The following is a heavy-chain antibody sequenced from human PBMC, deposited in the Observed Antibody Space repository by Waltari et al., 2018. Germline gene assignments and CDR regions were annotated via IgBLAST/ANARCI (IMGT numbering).Heavy chain of an antibody. Sequence: QLQLQESGPGLVKPSETLSLTCTVSGGSIRTNYNWVWIRQPPGKGLEWMGNMQYRGSTFYNPSLESRVTISLDTWKNQFSLRLSSVGAADTAVYFCGRIAFGDEGGYFQYWGQGTLVTVSS. V-gene: IGHV4-39*01. CDR1: GGSIRTNYN. D-gene: IGHD4-17*01. CDR2: MQYRGST. CDR3: GRIAFGDEGGYFQY. J-gene: IGHJ1*01.